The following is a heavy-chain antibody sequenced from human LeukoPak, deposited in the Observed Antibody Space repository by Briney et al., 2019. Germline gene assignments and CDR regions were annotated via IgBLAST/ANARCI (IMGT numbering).Heavy chain of an antibody. V-gene: IGHV4-31*03. Sequence: SQTLSLTCTVSGGSISSGGYYWSWIRQHPGKGLEWIGYIYYSGSTNYNPSLKSRVTISVDTSKNQFSLKLSSVTAADTAVYYCARGKDYYDSSGHHYYYGMDVWGQGTTVTVSS. CDR3: ARGKDYYDSSGHHYYYGMDV. D-gene: IGHD3-22*01. CDR1: GGSISSGGYY. J-gene: IGHJ6*02. CDR2: IYYSGST.